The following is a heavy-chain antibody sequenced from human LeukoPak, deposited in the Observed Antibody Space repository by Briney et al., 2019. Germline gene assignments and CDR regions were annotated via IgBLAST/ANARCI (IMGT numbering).Heavy chain of an antibody. CDR3: AELGITMIGGV. CDR2: ISSSGSTI. D-gene: IGHD3-10*02. CDR1: GFTFSSSE. V-gene: IGHV3-48*03. Sequence: LPGGSLRLSCAASGFTFSSSEMNWVRQAPGKGLEWVSYISSSGSTIYYADSVKGRFTISRDNDKNSLYLQMNSLRAEDTAVYYCAELGITMIGGVWGKGTTVTISS. J-gene: IGHJ6*04.